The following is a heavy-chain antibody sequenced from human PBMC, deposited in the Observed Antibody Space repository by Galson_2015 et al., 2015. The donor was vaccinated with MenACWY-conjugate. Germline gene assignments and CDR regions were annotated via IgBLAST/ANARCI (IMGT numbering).Heavy chain of an antibody. J-gene: IGHJ5*01. CDR2: IKADGSFS. V-gene: IGHV3-74*01. CDR3: ARDINW. CDR1: GFTFNNYW. Sequence: SLRLSCAASGFTFNNYWMHWVRQPPGKGLEWISYIKADGSFSNYADSVKGRFTISTDNAKNMVYLQMDGLGDEDTAVYFCARDINW.